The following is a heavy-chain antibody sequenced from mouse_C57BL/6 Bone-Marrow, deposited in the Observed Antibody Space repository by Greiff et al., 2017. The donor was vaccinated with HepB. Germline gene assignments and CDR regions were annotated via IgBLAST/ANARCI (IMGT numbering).Heavy chain of an antibody. J-gene: IGHJ2*01. CDR1: GYSFPSYY. CDR3: AREFITTVVADY. Sequence: VKLVESGPELVKPGASVKISCKASGYSFPSYYIHWVKQRPGQGLEWIGWIYPGSGNTKYNEKFQGQATLTADTSSSTAYMQLSSLTSEDSAVYYCAREFITTVVADYWGQGTTLTVSS. D-gene: IGHD1-1*01. CDR2: IYPGSGNT. V-gene: IGHV1-66*01.